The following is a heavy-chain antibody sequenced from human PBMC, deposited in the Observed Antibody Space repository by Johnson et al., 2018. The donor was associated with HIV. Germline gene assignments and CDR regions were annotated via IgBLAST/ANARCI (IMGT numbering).Heavy chain of an antibody. Sequence: MLLVESGGGLVPPGGSLRLSCAASGFTVSSNYMSWVRQAPGKGLEWVSVIYSGGSTYYADSVKGRFSISRDNSKNTLYLQMNSLRAEDTAVYYCARDAGVDDAFDIWGQGTMVTVSS. CDR1: GFTVSSNY. CDR2: IYSGGST. V-gene: IGHV3-66*01. D-gene: IGHD3-3*01. CDR3: ARDAGVDDAFDI. J-gene: IGHJ3*02.